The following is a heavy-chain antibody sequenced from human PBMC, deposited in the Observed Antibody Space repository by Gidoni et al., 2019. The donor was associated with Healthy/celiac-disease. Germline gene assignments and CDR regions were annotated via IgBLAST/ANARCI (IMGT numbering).Heavy chain of an antibody. D-gene: IGHD3-10*01. CDR1: GFTCSSDA. Sequence: EVQLLESGGGLVQPGGSLRLSCAAAGFTCSSDAMGWVRQAPGKGLEWVSAIIGSGGSTYYADSVKGRFTISRDNSKNTLYLQMNSLRAEDTAVYYCAKSGPLDYYYYYMDVWGKGTTVTVSS. J-gene: IGHJ6*03. CDR2: IIGSGGST. V-gene: IGHV3-23*01. CDR3: AKSGPLDYYYYYMDV.